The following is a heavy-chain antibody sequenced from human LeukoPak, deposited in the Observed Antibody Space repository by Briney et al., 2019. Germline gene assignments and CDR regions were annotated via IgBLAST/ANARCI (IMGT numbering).Heavy chain of an antibody. Sequence: GGSLRLSCAASGFTFSSYWMSWVRQAPGKGLEWVANIKQDGSEKYYVDSVKGRFTISRDNAKNSLYLQMNSLRAEDTALYYCAKDQGVLMVYAVLDYWGQGTLVTVSS. CDR3: AKDQGVLMVYAVLDY. V-gene: IGHV3-7*03. D-gene: IGHD2-8*01. CDR2: IKQDGSEK. CDR1: GFTFSSYW. J-gene: IGHJ4*02.